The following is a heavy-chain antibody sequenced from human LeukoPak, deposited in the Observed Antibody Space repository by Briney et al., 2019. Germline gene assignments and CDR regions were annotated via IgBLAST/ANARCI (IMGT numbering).Heavy chain of an antibody. Sequence: SETLSLTCTVSGGSISSYYWSWIRQPPGKGLEWIGYIYYSGSTNYNPSLKSRVTMSVDTSKNQFSLKLSSVTAADTAVYYCARGGRGYPALYFDYWGQGTLVTVSS. CDR2: IYYSGST. D-gene: IGHD5-12*01. J-gene: IGHJ4*02. V-gene: IGHV4-59*01. CDR3: ARGGRGYPALYFDY. CDR1: GGSISSYY.